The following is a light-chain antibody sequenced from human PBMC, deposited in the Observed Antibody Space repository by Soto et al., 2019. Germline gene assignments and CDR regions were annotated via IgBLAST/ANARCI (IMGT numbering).Light chain of an antibody. CDR1: MRDVGAYNL. J-gene: IGLJ2*01. CDR2: EVR. CDR3: SSYTSKSSLI. V-gene: IGLV2-14*01. Sequence: QSALTQPASMSGSPGQSITISCAGTMRDVGAYNLVSWYQQHPGRAPQLIIYEVRNRPSGISFRFSGSKSGNTASLTISGLQAEDEADYYCSSYTSKSSLIFGRGTKVTVL.